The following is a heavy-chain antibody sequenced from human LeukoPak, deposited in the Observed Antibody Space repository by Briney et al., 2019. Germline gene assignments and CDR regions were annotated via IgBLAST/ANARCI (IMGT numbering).Heavy chain of an antibody. D-gene: IGHD3-16*01. V-gene: IGHV4-59*08. CDR2: IYYSGST. J-gene: IGHJ1*01. CDR1: GGSISSYY. Sequence: SETLSLTCTVSGGSISSYYWSWIRQPPGKGLEWIGYIYYSGSTNYNPSLKSRVTISVDTSKNQFSLKLSSVTAADTAVYYCARHVRGDNDFPHWGQGTLVTVSS. CDR3: ARHVRGDNDFPH.